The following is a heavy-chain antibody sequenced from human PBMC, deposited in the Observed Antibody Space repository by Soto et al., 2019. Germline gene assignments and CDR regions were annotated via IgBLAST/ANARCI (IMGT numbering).Heavy chain of an antibody. CDR3: ARHLAAAGPAYYYGMDV. CDR1: GYSFTSYW. CDR2: IDPSDSYT. Sequence: EVQLVQSGAEVKKPGESLRISCKGSGYSFTSYWISWVRQMPGKGLEWMGRIDPSDSYTNYSPSFQGHVTISADKSISTAYLQWSSLKASDTAMYYCARHLAAAGPAYYYGMDVWGQGTTVTVSS. D-gene: IGHD6-13*01. V-gene: IGHV5-10-1*03. J-gene: IGHJ6*02.